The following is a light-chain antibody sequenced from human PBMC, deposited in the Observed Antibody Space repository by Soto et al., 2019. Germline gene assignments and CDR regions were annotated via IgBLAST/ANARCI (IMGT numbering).Light chain of an antibody. CDR1: SSDVGGYNY. V-gene: IGLV2-11*01. Sequence: QSVLTQPRSVSGSPGQSVTISCTGTSSDVGGYNYVSWYQQHPGKAPKLMIFDVIKRPSGVPDRFSGSKSGNTASLTISGLQAEDEADYYCCSYAGSYTFVVFGGGTKLTV. CDR3: CSYAGSYTFVV. CDR2: DVI. J-gene: IGLJ2*01.